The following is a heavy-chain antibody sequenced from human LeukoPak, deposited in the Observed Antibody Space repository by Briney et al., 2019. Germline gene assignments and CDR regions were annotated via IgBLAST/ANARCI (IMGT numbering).Heavy chain of an antibody. D-gene: IGHD5-12*01. CDR2: TYYSGST. CDR3: ARQLRNWFDP. Sequence: SETLSLTCTVSGGSISGYYWSWIRQPPGKGLKWIGYTYYSGSTNYNPSLKSRVTISVDTSKNQFSLKLSSVTAADTAVYYCARQLRNWFDPWGRGTLVTVSS. CDR1: GGSISGYY. V-gene: IGHV4-59*01. J-gene: IGHJ5*02.